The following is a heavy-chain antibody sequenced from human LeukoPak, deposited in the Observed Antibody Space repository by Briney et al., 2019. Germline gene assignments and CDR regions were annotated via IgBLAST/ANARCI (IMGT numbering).Heavy chain of an antibody. CDR1: GFTFSSYW. V-gene: IGHV3-53*01. CDR3: ARESLYYYYGMDV. Sequence: GGSLRLSCAASGFTFSSYWMNWARQAPGKGLEWVSVIYSGGSTYYADSVKGRFTISRDNSKNTLYLQMNSLRAEDTAVYYCARESLYYYYGMDVWGQGTTVTVSS. J-gene: IGHJ6*02. CDR2: IYSGGST.